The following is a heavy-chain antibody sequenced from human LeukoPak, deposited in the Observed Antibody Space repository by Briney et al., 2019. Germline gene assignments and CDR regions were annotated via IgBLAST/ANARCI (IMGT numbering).Heavy chain of an antibody. D-gene: IGHD2-2*01. CDR1: GGSISSGDYY. CDR2: IYYSGST. V-gene: IGHV4-30-4*01. J-gene: IGHJ4*02. CDR3: ARDLTSVPAATHYFDY. Sequence: SQPLSLTCTVSGGSISSGDYYRSWIRQPPGKGLEWIGYIYYSGSTYYNPSLKSRVTISVDTSKNQFSLKLSSVTAADTAVYYCARDLTSVPAATHYFDYWGQGTLVTVSS.